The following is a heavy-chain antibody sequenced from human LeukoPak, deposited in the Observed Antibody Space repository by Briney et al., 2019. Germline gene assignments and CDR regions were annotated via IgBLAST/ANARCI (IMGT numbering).Heavy chain of an antibody. CDR2: INPSSGDT. Sequence: ASVKVSCKASGYTFTAHYMHWVRQAPGQGLEWMGRINPSSGDTEYVQGFQGRVTFTRDTSSSTANMELRRLRSDDTAVYYCARGPGYSYAFDIWGQGTVVSVSS. V-gene: IGHV1-2*06. CDR1: GYTFTAHY. CDR3: ARGPGYSYAFDI. D-gene: IGHD2-21*01. J-gene: IGHJ3*02.